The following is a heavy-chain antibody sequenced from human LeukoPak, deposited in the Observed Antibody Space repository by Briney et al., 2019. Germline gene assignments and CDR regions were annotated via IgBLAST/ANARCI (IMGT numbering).Heavy chain of an antibody. J-gene: IGHJ6*02. Sequence: GGSLRLSCAASGFTFSSYAMSWVRQAPGKGLEWVSAISGSGGSTYYADSVKGRFTISRDNSKNTLYLQMNSLRAEDTAVYYCAKDRGGSSGWYANYYYGMDVWGQGTTVTVS. D-gene: IGHD6-19*01. CDR3: AKDRGGSSGWYANYYYGMDV. CDR1: GFTFSSYA. CDR2: ISGSGGST. V-gene: IGHV3-23*01.